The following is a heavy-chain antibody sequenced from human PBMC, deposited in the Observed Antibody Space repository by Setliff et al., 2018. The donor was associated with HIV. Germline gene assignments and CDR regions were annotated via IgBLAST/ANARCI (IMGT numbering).Heavy chain of an antibody. J-gene: IGHJ4*02. CDR1: GFTFSSYA. V-gene: IGHV3-48*01. CDR3: ARDRSYYGSGSSGTFDY. CDR2: ISSSSSTI. D-gene: IGHD3-10*01. Sequence: PGGSLRLSCAASGFTFSSYAMSWVRQAPGKGLEWVSYISSSSSTIYYADSVKGRFTISRDNSKNTLYLQMNSLRIEDSAVYYCARDRSYYGSGSSGTFDYWGQGTLVTVSS.